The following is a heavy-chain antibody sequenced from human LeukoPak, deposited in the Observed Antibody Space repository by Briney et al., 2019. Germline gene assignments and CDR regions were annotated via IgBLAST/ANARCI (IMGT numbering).Heavy chain of an antibody. CDR3: ARDLVTVTKGFDI. D-gene: IGHD4-17*01. J-gene: IGHJ3*02. CDR2: VAHTGDT. V-gene: IGHV4-59*13. Sequence: SETLSLTCSVSGASMTAAYWSWVRQPPGKGLEVIGYVAHTGDTNYNPSLKSRVTISIDTSKNQFSLKLSSVTAADTAVYYCARDLVTVTKGFDIWGQGTMVSVSS. CDR1: GASMTAAY.